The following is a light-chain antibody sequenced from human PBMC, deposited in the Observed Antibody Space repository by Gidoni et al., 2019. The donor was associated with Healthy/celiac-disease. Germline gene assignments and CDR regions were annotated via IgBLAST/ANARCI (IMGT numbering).Light chain of an antibody. J-gene: IGKJ1*01. Sequence: DIQMTQSPSSLSASVGDRVTITCRASQTITSYLNWYQHKPGKAPELLIYAASSLQSGVPSRFSGSGSGTDFTLTISSLQPEDFATYYCQQSYSAPRTFGQGTKVEIE. V-gene: IGKV1-39*01. CDR3: QQSYSAPRT. CDR1: QTITSY. CDR2: AAS.